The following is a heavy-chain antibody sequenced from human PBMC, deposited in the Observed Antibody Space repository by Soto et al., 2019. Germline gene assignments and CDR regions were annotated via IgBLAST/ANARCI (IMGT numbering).Heavy chain of an antibody. J-gene: IGHJ4*01. CDR2: INAGSGTT. CDR1: GYTFINYG. Sequence: ASVKVSCKASGYTFINYGIRWVRQAPGQRLEWLGWINAGSGTTKYSQKFQGSVTITRDTSATTAYMELSSLRSEDTAVYYSARPRQSATAYRYWGHGTLVTVSS. V-gene: IGHV1-3*01. D-gene: IGHD2-15*01. CDR3: ARPRQSATAYRY.